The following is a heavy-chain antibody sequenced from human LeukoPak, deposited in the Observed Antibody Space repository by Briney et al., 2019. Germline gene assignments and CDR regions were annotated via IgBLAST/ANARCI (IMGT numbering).Heavy chain of an antibody. CDR2: IYYSGST. J-gene: IGHJ3*02. Sequence: SETLSLTCTVSGGSNSSYYWSWIRQPPGKGLEWIGYIYYSGSTNYNPSLKSRVTISVDTSKNQFSLKLSSVTAADTAGYYCARDRRGYYDSSGFTTDAFDIWGQGTMVTVSS. CDR1: GGSNSSYY. D-gene: IGHD3-22*01. CDR3: ARDRRGYYDSSGFTTDAFDI. V-gene: IGHV4-59*01.